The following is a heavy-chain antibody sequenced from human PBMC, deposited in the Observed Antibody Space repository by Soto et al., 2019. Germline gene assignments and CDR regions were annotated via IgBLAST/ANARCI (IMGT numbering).Heavy chain of an antibody. CDR2: IYYSGST. CDR3: ARVVVQRPFYNWFDP. CDR1: GGSFSGYY. V-gene: IGHV4-30-4*01. Sequence: PSETLSLTCAVYGGSFSGYYWSWIRQPPGKGLEWIGHIYYSGSTYYNPSLKSRVTISVDKSKNQFSLKLNSVTAADTAVYYCARVVVQRPFYNWFDPWGQGTLVTVSS. D-gene: IGHD2-21*01. J-gene: IGHJ5*02.